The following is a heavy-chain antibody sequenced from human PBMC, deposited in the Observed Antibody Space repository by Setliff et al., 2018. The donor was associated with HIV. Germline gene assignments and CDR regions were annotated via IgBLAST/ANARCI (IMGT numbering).Heavy chain of an antibody. Sequence: ASVKVSCKASGYNFTNYGIGWVRQAPGQGLEYLGWIGTYSGNTDYAQSVQGRVTMTRDTSTGTVYMDLRSLRSDDTAMYYCAREKYGDKFDCWGQGTLVTVSS. J-gene: IGHJ4*02. CDR1: GYNFTNYG. D-gene: IGHD2-8*01. CDR3: AREKYGDKFDC. V-gene: IGHV1-18*01. CDR2: IGTYSGNT.